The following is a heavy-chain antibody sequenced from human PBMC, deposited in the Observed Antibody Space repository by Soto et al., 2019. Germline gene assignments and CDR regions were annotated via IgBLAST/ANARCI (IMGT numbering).Heavy chain of an antibody. CDR1: GYTFTSYG. V-gene: IGHV1-18*01. CDR3: AREGEYDILTGYSTHYYYYGMDV. D-gene: IGHD3-9*01. Sequence: GASVKVSCKASGYTFTSYGISWVRQAPGHGLEWMGWISAYNGNTNYAQKLQGRVTMTTDTSTSTAYMELRSLRSDDTAVYYCAREGEYDILTGYSTHYYYYGMDVWGQGTTVTVSS. CDR2: ISAYNGNT. J-gene: IGHJ6*02.